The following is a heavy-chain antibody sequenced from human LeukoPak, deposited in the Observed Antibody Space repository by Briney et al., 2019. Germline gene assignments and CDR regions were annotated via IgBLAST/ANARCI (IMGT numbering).Heavy chain of an antibody. D-gene: IGHD3-3*01. J-gene: IGHJ6*02. CDR3: ARYMGYDFWSGEESHGMGV. V-gene: IGHV1-8*01. CDR2: MNPNSGNT. CDR1: GYTFTSYD. Sequence: ASVKLSCKASGYTFTSYDINWVRQATGQGLEWMGWMNPNSGNTGYAQKFQGRLTMTRNTSINTAYMQLSSLRSEDTGVYYCARYMGYDFWSGEESHGMGVWGQGTTVTVSS.